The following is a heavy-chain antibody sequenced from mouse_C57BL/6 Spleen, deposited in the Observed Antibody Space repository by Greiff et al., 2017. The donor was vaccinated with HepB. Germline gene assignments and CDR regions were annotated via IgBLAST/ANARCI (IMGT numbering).Heavy chain of an antibody. J-gene: IGHJ4*01. CDR1: GYAFSSYW. Sequence: QVQLKQSGAELVKPGASVKISCKASGYAFSSYWMNWVKQRPGKGLEWIGQIYPGDGDTNYNGKFKGKATLTADKSSSTAYMQLSSLTSEDSAVYFCARYGSSGPYYYAMDYWGQGTSVTVSS. CDR3: ARYGSSGPYYYAMDY. V-gene: IGHV1-80*01. CDR2: IYPGDGDT. D-gene: IGHD3-2*02.